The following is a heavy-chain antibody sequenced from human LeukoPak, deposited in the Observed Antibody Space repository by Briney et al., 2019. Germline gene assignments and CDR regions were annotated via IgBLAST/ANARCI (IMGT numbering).Heavy chain of an antibody. CDR1: GFTFSSYG. Sequence: PGRSLRLSCAASGFTFSSYGMHWVRQAPGKGLEWVSYISGSGGTIYNADSVEGRFTISRDNAKNSLYLQMNSLTAEDTAVYYCARFRQQIAYYYYYAVDVWGQGTTVTVSS. V-gene: IGHV3-48*04. J-gene: IGHJ6*02. CDR3: ARFRQQIAYYYYYAVDV. D-gene: IGHD3-10*01. CDR2: ISGSGGTI.